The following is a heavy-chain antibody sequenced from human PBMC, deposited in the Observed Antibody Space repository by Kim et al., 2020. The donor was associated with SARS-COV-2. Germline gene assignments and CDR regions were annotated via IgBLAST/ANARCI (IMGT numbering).Heavy chain of an antibody. Sequence: GGSLRLSCAASGFTFSNYAMTWVRQAPGKGLEWVSAISDSGGSTYYADSVKGRFTISRDRSKNTLYLQMNSLRADDAAIYYCAKVKGTYGTADFWGQGTL. V-gene: IGHV3-23*01. CDR3: AKVKGTYGTADF. D-gene: IGHD1-7*01. J-gene: IGHJ4*02. CDR1: GFTFSNYA. CDR2: ISDSGGST.